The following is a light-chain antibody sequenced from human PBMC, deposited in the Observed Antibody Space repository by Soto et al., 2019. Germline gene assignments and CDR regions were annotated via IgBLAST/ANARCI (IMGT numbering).Light chain of an antibody. J-gene: IGKJ1*01. Sequence: EIVMTQSPATLSVSPGDRAALSCRASQSVGSNLAWYQQKPGQAPRLLIYGASTRATGIPARFSGSGSGTAFTPTISCLPSEDFAIYFCQQYKNWPPDRTCGQGTKVEIK. CDR2: GAS. CDR1: QSVGSN. CDR3: QQYKNWPPDRT. V-gene: IGKV3-15*01.